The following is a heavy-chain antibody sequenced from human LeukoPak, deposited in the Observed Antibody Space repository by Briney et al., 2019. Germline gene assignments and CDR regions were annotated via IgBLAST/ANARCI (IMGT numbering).Heavy chain of an antibody. CDR1: GYTFTSYD. CDR3: ASCSTSCPDYYYYYGMDV. J-gene: IGHJ6*02. CDR2: MNPNSGNT. Sequence: ASVKVSCKAPGYTFTSYDINWVRQATGQGLEWMGWMNPNSGNTGYAQKFQGRVTMTRNTSISTAYMELSSLRSEDTAVYYCASCSTSCPDYYYYYGMDVWGQGTTVTVSS. D-gene: IGHD2-2*01. V-gene: IGHV1-8*01.